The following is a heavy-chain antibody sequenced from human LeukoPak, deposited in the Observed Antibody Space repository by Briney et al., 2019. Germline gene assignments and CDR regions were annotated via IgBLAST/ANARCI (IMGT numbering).Heavy chain of an antibody. D-gene: IGHD3-22*01. CDR3: ARANYDSSGYNDY. Sequence: GGSLRLSCAASGFTVSSNYMSWVRQAPGKGLEWVSVIYSGGSTNYADSVKGRFTISRDNSKNTLYLQMNSLRAEDTAVYYCARANYDSSGYNDYWGQGTLVSVSS. V-gene: IGHV3-66*02. CDR2: IYSGGST. J-gene: IGHJ4*02. CDR1: GFTVSSNY.